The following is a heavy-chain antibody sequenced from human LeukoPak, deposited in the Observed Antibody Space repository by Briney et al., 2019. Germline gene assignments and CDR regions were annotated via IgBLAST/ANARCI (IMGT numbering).Heavy chain of an antibody. CDR2: IYHSGST. J-gene: IGHJ4*02. V-gene: IGHV4-30-2*01. Sequence: SETLSLTCAVSGGSISSGGYYWSWIRQPPGKGLEWIGYIYHSGSTYYNPSLKSRVTISVDRSKNQFSLKLSSVTAADTAVYYCARSGVLEWFYFDYWGQGTLVTVSS. CDR3: ARSGVLEWFYFDY. D-gene: IGHD3-3*01. CDR1: GGSISSGGYY.